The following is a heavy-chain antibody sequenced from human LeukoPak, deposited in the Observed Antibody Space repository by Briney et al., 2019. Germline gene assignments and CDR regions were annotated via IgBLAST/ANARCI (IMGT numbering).Heavy chain of an antibody. Sequence: TGGSLRLSCAASGFTFSSYGMHWVRQAPGKGLEWVAVISYDGSNKYYADSVKGRFTISRDNSKNTLYLQMNSLRAEDTAVYYCAKTLRRSGIAVAGPYYYYGMDVWGQGTTVTVSS. J-gene: IGHJ6*02. CDR2: ISYDGSNK. V-gene: IGHV3-30*18. CDR1: GFTFSSYG. D-gene: IGHD6-19*01. CDR3: AKTLRRSGIAVAGPYYYYGMDV.